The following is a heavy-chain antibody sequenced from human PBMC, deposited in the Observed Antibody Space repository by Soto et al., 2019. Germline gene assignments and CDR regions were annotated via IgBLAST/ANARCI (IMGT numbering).Heavy chain of an antibody. Sequence: QVQLVQSGAELKKPGASVKVACKASGYKFTTYFIHWVRQAPGQGLEWMGMIHPSGDTGYAQKFRGRDPMTRDTSPTTAYRELRNLTSEDRAVYFSVGGYCTPPPRSGDFQFGGKGTLVTVSP. D-gene: IGHD2-15*01. CDR2: IHPSGDT. CDR1: GYKFTTYF. V-gene: IGHV1-46*01. J-gene: IGHJ1*01. CDR3: VGGYCTPPPRSGDFQF.